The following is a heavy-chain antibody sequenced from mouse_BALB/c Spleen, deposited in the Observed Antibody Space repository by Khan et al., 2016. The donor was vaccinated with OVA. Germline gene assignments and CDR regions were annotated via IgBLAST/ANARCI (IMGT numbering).Heavy chain of an antibody. D-gene: IGHD1-1*01. CDR2: INPYNGFT. CDR3: ARGNYYGSNSGFAY. CDR1: GYSFTDYT. V-gene: IGHV1-18*01. J-gene: IGHJ3*01. Sequence: EVQLQQSRPELVKPGASMKISCKASGYSFTDYTMNWVKQSHGKNLEWIGLINPYNGFTTYNQKFKGKATLTVHKSSSTAYLELLSLTSEDSAVYYCARGNYYGSNSGFAYWGQGTLVTVSA.